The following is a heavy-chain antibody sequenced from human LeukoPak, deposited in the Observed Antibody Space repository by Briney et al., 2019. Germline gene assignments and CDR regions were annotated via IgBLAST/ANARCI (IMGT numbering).Heavy chain of an antibody. Sequence: PSETLSLTCTVSGGSISSSSYYWGWIRQPPGKGLEWIGSIYYSGSTYYNPSLKSRVTISVDTSKNQFSLKLSSVTAADTAVYYCARLNTYYDFWSGYYLGGFDYWGQGTLVTVSS. CDR3: ARLNTYYDFWSGYYLGGFDY. V-gene: IGHV4-39*07. J-gene: IGHJ4*02. CDR1: GGSISSSSYY. CDR2: IYYSGST. D-gene: IGHD3-3*01.